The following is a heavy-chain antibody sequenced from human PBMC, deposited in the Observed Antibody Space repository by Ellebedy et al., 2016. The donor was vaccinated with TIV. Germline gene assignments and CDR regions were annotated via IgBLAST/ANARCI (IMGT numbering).Heavy chain of an antibody. V-gene: IGHV1-69*13. J-gene: IGHJ6*02. CDR2: IIPIFGTA. D-gene: IGHD1-26*01. CDR1: GGTFSSYA. Sequence: SVKVSCXASGGTFSSYAISWVRQAPGQGLEWMGGIIPIFGTANYAQKFQGRVTITADESTSTAYMELSSLRSEDTAVYYCASGGGTRPGDYYGMDVWGQGTTVTVSS. CDR3: ASGGGTRPGDYYGMDV.